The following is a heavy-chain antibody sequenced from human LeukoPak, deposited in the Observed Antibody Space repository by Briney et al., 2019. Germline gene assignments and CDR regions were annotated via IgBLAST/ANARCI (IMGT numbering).Heavy chain of an antibody. Sequence: PGGSLRLSCAASGFTVSSNHMSWVRQAPGKGLEWVAVISYDGSNKYYADSVKGRFTISRDNSKNTLYLQMNSLRAEDTAVYYCAREHDYRRYFDYWGQGTLVTVSS. J-gene: IGHJ4*02. CDR1: GFTVSSNH. V-gene: IGHV3-30-3*01. CDR3: AREHDYRRYFDY. D-gene: IGHD4-11*01. CDR2: ISYDGSNK.